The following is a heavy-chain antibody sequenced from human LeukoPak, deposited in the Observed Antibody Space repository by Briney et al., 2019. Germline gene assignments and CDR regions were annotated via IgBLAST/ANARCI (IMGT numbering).Heavy chain of an antibody. CDR3: ARVLSSGYSPFDY. CDR1: GFTFSDYY. J-gene: IGHJ4*02. Sequence: PGESLRLSCAASGFTFSDYYMTWIRHAPRKGLGCDSHITSTGATIYYADSVKGRFTIARDNAKNSLSLQMNSLRAGDAAVYFCARVLSSGYSPFDYWGQGILVTVSS. CDR2: ITSTGATI. D-gene: IGHD3-22*01. V-gene: IGHV3-11*01.